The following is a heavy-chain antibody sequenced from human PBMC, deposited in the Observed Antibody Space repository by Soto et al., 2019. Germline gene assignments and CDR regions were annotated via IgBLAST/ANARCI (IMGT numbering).Heavy chain of an antibody. J-gene: IGHJ6*03. D-gene: IGHD6-13*01. CDR1: GFTLSSYA. V-gene: IGHV3-23*01. CDR3: ARDDSSSWYDYYYYMDV. Sequence: GGSLRLSCAASGFTLSSYAMSWVRQAPGKGLEWVSAIGSRGDSTYYADSVKGRFTISRDNSKNTLYLQMNSLRAEDTAVYYCARDDSSSWYDYYYYMDVWGKGTTVTVSS. CDR2: IGSRGDST.